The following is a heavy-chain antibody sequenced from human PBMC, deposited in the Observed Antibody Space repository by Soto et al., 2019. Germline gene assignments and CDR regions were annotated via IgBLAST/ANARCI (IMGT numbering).Heavy chain of an antibody. V-gene: IGHV3-23*01. D-gene: IGHD3-9*01. J-gene: IGHJ4*02. CDR1: GFSFGTYV. Sequence: PGGSLRLSCAASGFSFGTYVMSWVRQAPGKGLEWVSSISDRGGPTYYADSVKGRFTVSRDDSENTLFLQMNSLRVEDTAVYYCATVDYRNFWGQGTLVTVS. CDR3: ATVDYRNF. CDR2: ISDRGGPT.